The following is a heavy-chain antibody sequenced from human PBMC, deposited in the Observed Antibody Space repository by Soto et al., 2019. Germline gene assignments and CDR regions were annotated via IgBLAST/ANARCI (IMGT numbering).Heavy chain of an antibody. V-gene: IGHV4-61*01. CDR2: IYYSGST. J-gene: IGHJ4*02. CDR3: ARGLSSGSYSFDY. Sequence: QVQLQESGPGLVKPSETLSLTCTVSGASVSSSSHYWSWLRQPPGKGLEYIGYIYYSGSTNFNPSLKSRVTISVDTPKNQFPLRLSSVTAADTAVYYCARGLSSGSYSFDYRGQGSLVTVSS. CDR1: GASVSSSSHY. D-gene: IGHD1-26*01.